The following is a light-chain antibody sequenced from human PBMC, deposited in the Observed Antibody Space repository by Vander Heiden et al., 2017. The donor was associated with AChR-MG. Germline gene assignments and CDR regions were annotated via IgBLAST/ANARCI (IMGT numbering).Light chain of an antibody. CDR2: AAS. Sequence: DIQLTQSPSSLSASVGDRVTITCRASQDISSRLTWYQQKPGKAPKILIYAASSLQSGVPSRFSGSGSGTEFTLTITNLQPEDFATYFCQQSNSYPLTFGGGTEVEIK. J-gene: IGKJ4*01. CDR3: QQSNSYPLT. CDR1: QDISSR. V-gene: IGKV1-39*01.